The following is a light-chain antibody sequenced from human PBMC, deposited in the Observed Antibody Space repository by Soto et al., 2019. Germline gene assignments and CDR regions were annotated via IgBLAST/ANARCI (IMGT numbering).Light chain of an antibody. Sequence: EIVLTQSPGTLSLSPGERANLSCRASQSVSSSYLAWYQQKPGQAPRLLIYGASSRATGIPDRFSGSGSGTDFTLTISRLGPEDFAVYYCQQYGSSPQTFGQGTKLEIK. CDR2: GAS. CDR3: QQYGSSPQT. J-gene: IGKJ2*01. CDR1: QSVSSSY. V-gene: IGKV3-20*01.